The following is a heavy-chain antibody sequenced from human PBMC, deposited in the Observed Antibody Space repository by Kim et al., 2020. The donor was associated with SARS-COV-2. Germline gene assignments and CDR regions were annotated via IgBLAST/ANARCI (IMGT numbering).Heavy chain of an antibody. CDR2: INPNSGGS. V-gene: IGHV1-2*06. J-gene: IGHJ4*02. CDR1: GYSFTGSY. CDR3: ARGGEYSSSVDF. Sequence: ASVKVSCKASGYSFTGSYMHWLRQAPGQGPEWMGRINPNSGGSNYAQKFQERVTMTRDTSITTAYMELRRLRSDDTAVYYCARGGEYSSSVDFWGQGTLV. D-gene: IGHD6-6*01.